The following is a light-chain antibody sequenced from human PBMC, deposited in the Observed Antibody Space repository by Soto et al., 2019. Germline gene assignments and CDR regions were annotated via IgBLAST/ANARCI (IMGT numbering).Light chain of an antibody. CDR3: QQSYSTLYT. J-gene: IGKJ2*01. CDR1: QGISSY. V-gene: IGKV1D-8*01. Sequence: ICLTHSPSLLSASTGDRFTISFSMSQGISSYLAWYQQKPGKAPELLIYAASTLQSGVPSRFSGSGSGTDFTLTISCLQSEDFATYYCQQSYSTLYTFGQGTKVDI. CDR2: AAS.